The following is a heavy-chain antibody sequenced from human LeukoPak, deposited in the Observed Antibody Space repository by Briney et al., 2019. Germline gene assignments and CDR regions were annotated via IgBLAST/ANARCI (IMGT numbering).Heavy chain of an antibody. CDR3: ARALGYDSSGYVFDY. CDR1: GNTFTGYY. D-gene: IGHD3-22*01. V-gene: IGHV1-2*02. Sequence: ASVKASCKTSGNTFTGYYMHWVRQAPGQGLEWMGWINPNSGGTNYAQKFQGRVTMTRDTSISTAYMELSRLSSDDTAVYYCARALGYDSSGYVFDYWGQGTLVTVSS. J-gene: IGHJ4*02. CDR2: INPNSGGT.